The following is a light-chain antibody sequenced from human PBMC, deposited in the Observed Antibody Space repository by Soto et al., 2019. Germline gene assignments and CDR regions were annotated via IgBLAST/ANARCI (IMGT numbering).Light chain of an antibody. CDR3: SSYTSSTSYV. V-gene: IGLV2-14*01. J-gene: IGLJ1*01. CDR1: SSDVGGYNY. CDR2: EVS. Sequence: QSALTQPASVSGSPGQSITISCTGTSSDVGGYNYVSWYQQHPGKAPKLMIYEVSNRPSGVSNRFSGSKSGNTASLTISGLQAEDEADYYCSSYTSSTSYVCGTGTKATVL.